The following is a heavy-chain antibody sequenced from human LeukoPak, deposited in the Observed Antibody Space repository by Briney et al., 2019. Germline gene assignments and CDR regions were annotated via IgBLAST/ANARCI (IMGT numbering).Heavy chain of an antibody. CDR2: IYYSGST. J-gene: IGHJ5*02. CDR3: ARDLGYCSSTSCYLNWFDP. Sequence: PSETLSLTCTVSGGSTSSYYWSWIRQPPGKGLEWIGYIYYSGSTNYNPSLKSRVTISVDTSKNQFSLKLSSVTAADTAVYYCARDLGYCSSTSCYLNWFDPWGQGTLVTVSS. V-gene: IGHV4-59*01. CDR1: GGSTSSYY. D-gene: IGHD2-2*01.